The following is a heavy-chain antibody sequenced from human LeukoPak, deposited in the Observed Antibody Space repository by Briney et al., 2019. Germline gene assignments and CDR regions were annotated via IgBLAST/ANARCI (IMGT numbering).Heavy chain of an antibody. CDR3: ARDTGLTSIGVAGPGY. V-gene: IGHV1-2*02. CDR1: GYTFTGYY. CDR2: INPNSGGT. Sequence: ASVKVSCKASGYTFTGYYMHWVRQAPGQGLEWMGWINPNSGGTKYVQKFQGRVTMTRDTSISTAYMELSRLSSDDTAVYYCARDTGLTSIGVAGPGYWCQGTQVTVSS. J-gene: IGHJ4*02. D-gene: IGHD3-16*01.